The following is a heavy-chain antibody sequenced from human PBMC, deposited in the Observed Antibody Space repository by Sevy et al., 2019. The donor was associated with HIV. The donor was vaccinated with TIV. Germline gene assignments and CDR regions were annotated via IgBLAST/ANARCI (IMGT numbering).Heavy chain of an antibody. Sequence: GGSLRLSCAASGFIFSSYEMNWVHQAPGKGLEWVSYISNSGTTISYSDSVRGRFSISRDNARNSLYLQMNSLRAEDTAVYYCARDLPPSATTVAHFDYWGQGTLVTVSS. CDR2: ISNSGTTI. D-gene: IGHD4-17*01. J-gene: IGHJ4*02. CDR1: GFIFSSYE. CDR3: ARDLPPSATTVAHFDY. V-gene: IGHV3-48*03.